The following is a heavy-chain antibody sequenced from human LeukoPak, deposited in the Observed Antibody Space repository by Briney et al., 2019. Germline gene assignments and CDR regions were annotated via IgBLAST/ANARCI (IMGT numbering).Heavy chain of an antibody. Sequence: GGSLGLSCAACGFAFSSYTMNWARQAPGKGLERVASINRGGTSTHYAFSVKGRFTISRDNAQNVLYLQMNGLRGDDAAVYYCLRGDSRDFWGQGTLVTVSS. CDR1: GFAFSSYT. D-gene: IGHD3-22*01. CDR2: INRGGTST. CDR3: LRGDSRDF. V-gene: IGHV3-21*06. J-gene: IGHJ4*02.